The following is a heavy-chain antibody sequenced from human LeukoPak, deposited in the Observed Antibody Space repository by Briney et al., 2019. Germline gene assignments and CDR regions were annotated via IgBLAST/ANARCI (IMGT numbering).Heavy chain of an antibody. D-gene: IGHD2-15*01. CDR2: IDPSDSYT. CDR3: ARRKGYCSGDSCYSGWFDP. Sequence: GESLRISCKGSGYSFTSYWISWVRQMPGKGLEWMGRIDPSDSYTNYSPSFQGHVTISADKSISTAYLQWSSLKASDTAMYYCARRKGYCSGDSCYSGWFDPWGQGTLVTVSS. V-gene: IGHV5-10-1*01. J-gene: IGHJ5*02. CDR1: GYSFTSYW.